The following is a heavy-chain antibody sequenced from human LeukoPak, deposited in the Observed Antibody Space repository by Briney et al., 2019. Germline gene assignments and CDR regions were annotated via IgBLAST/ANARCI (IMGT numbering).Heavy chain of an antibody. CDR1: GFTFSSYA. CDR3: AKYYYDSSGYYPYYFDY. J-gene: IGHJ4*02. Sequence: GGSLRLSCAASGFTFSSYAMSWVRQAPGKGLEWVSAISGSGGSTYYADSVKGRFTISRNNSKNTLYLQMNSLRAEDTAVYYCAKYYYDSSGYYPYYFDYWGQGTLVTVSS. V-gene: IGHV3-23*01. D-gene: IGHD3-22*01. CDR2: ISGSGGST.